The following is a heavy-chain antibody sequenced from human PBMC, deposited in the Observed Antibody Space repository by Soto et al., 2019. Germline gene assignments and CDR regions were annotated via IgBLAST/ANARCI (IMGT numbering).Heavy chain of an antibody. CDR2: ISYDGSNK. Sequence: QVQPVESGGGVVQPGRSLRLSCAASGFTFSSYGMHWVRQAPGKGLEWVAVISYDGSNKYYADSVKGRFTISRDNSKNTLYLQMNSLRAEDTAVYYCARIVVVTYYFDYWGQGTLVTVSS. CDR1: GFTFSSYG. J-gene: IGHJ4*02. D-gene: IGHD2-21*02. CDR3: ARIVVVTYYFDY. V-gene: IGHV3-30*03.